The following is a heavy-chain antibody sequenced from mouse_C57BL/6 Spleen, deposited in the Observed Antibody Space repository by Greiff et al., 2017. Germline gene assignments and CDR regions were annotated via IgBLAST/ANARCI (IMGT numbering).Heavy chain of an antibody. CDR3: ASPFYDPGY. V-gene: IGHV14-2*01. J-gene: IGHJ2*01. D-gene: IGHD2-3*01. CDR2: IDPEDGET. CDR1: GFNINDYY. Sequence: EVQLQQSGAELVKPGASVKLSCTASGFNINDYYMHWVKQRTEQGLEWIGRIDPEDGETKYAPKFQGKATLTADTSSNTAYLQLSSLTSEDTAVYYCASPFYDPGYWGQGTTLTVSS.